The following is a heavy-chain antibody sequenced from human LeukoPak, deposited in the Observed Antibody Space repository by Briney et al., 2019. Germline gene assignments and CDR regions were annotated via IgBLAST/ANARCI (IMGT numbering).Heavy chain of an antibody. V-gene: IGHV4-30-2*01. Sequence: SETLSLTCAVSGGSISSGGYSWSWIRQPPGKGLEWIGYIYHSGSTYYNPSLKSRVTMSVDTSKNQFSLKLSSVTAADTAVYYCARGGGCSGGSCYFPDYWGQGTLVTVSS. CDR3: ARGGGCSGGSCYFPDY. CDR1: GGSISSGGYS. J-gene: IGHJ4*02. D-gene: IGHD2-15*01. CDR2: IYHSGST.